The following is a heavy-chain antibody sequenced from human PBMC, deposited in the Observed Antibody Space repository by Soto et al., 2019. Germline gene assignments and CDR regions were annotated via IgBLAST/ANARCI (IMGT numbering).Heavy chain of an antibody. D-gene: IGHD6-19*01. Sequence: QVQLVQSGAEVKKPGASVKVSCKASGCTFTSYAMHWVRQAPGQRLEWMGWINAGNGNTKYSQKFQGRVTITRDTSASTAYMELSSLRSEDTAVYYCARDSAGGWSAKPTPRGWFDPWGQGTLVTVSS. CDR1: GCTFTSYA. V-gene: IGHV1-3*01. CDR2: INAGNGNT. CDR3: ARDSAGGWSAKPTPRGWFDP. J-gene: IGHJ5*02.